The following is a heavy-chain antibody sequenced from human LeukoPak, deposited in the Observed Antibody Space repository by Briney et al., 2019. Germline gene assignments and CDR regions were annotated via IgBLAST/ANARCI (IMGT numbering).Heavy chain of an antibody. Sequence: GGSLRLSCTASGFTFSSYWMSWVRQAAGKGLEWVANVNQDGSKQYYADSVKGRFTTSRDNAKNSLYLQLNSVRVEDTAMYYCARDGYTNGAFDIWGQGTMVTVSS. CDR3: ARDGYTNGAFDI. CDR1: GFTFSSYW. D-gene: IGHD5-18*01. V-gene: IGHV3-7*01. J-gene: IGHJ3*02. CDR2: VNQDGSKQ.